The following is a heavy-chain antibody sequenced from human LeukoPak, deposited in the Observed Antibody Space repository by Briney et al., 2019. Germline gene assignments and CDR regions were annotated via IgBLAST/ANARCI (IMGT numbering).Heavy chain of an antibody. CDR1: GFTFSSSA. V-gene: IGHV3-30*03. Sequence: GGSLRLSCAASGFTFSSSAMHWVRQAPGKGLEWVAVISVYESHKYYADSVKGRFTLSGDNSKNTLYLQMNSLTTEDTAVYYCARDGSIVGAKVSLPGYWGQGTLVTVSS. D-gene: IGHD1-26*01. CDR3: ARDGSIVGAKVSLPGY. CDR2: ISVYESHK. J-gene: IGHJ4*02.